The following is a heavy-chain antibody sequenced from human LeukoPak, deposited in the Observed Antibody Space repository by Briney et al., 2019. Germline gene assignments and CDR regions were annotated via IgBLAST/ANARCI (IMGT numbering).Heavy chain of an antibody. D-gene: IGHD1-7*01. CDR2: IKQDGSGT. CDR1: GFTFSNYW. Sequence: GGSLRLSCEVSGFTFSNYWMSWVRQAPGKGLEWVGNIKQDGSGTYYVDFVKGRFTLSRDNARNSLYLQMNYVGVDDTAVYYCARAGMTGTPDYWGQGTLVTVSS. V-gene: IGHV3-7*01. J-gene: IGHJ4*02. CDR3: ARAGMTGTPDY.